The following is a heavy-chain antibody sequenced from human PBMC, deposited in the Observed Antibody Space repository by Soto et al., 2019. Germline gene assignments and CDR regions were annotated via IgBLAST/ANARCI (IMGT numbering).Heavy chain of an antibody. V-gene: IGHV1-69*13. D-gene: IGHD2-15*01. CDR2: IIPIFGTA. Sequence: SVKVSCKASGGTFSSYAISWVRQAPGQGLEWMGGIIPIFGTANYAQKFQGRVTITADESTSTAYMELSSLRSEDTAVYYCARDRVVVAATSWFDPWGQGTLVTVSS. CDR1: GGTFSSYA. J-gene: IGHJ5*02. CDR3: ARDRVVVAATSWFDP.